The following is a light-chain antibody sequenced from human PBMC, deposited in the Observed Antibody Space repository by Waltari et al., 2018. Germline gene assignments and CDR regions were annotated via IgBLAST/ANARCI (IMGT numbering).Light chain of an antibody. CDR3: SSQSTKNGVI. CDR1: SSDVGGDDS. J-gene: IGLJ2*01. V-gene: IGLV2-14*03. Sequence: QSALTQPASVSGSPGQSITISCPGSSSDVGGDDSVSWYEDHPGQAPKVIIYDVNKRPSGVSDRVSGSKSGNTASLTISGLQAEDEATFYCSSQSTKNGVIFGGGTKVTVL. CDR2: DVN.